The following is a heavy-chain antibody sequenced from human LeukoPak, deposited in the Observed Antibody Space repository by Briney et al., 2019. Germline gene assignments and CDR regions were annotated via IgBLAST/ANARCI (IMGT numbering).Heavy chain of an antibody. Sequence: ESGPTLVKPTQTLTLTCTFSGFSLSTSGVGVGWIRQPPGKALEWLALIYWNDDKRYSPSLKSTLTITKDTSKNQVVLTMTNMDPVDTATYYCAHSSFGSSWYLYYFDYWGQGTLVTVSS. D-gene: IGHD6-13*01. CDR3: AHSSFGSSWYLYYFDY. CDR2: IYWNDDK. CDR1: GFSLSTSGVG. V-gene: IGHV2-5*01. J-gene: IGHJ4*02.